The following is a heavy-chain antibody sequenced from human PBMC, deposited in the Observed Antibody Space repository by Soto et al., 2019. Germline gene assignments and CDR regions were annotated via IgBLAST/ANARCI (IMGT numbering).Heavy chain of an antibody. Sequence: PGGSLRLSCAASAFAFSSYSINWVRQAPGKGLEWVSSISSSSDDIYYADSVKGRFTISRDNAKNLVYLEMNSLRAEDTAVYYCRRGEVVAIYHVPNYDYSMDVWGRGTTVTVSS. V-gene: IGHV3-21*01. CDR2: ISSSSDDI. CDR3: RRGEVVAIYHVPNYDYSMDV. CDR1: AFAFSSYS. D-gene: IGHD2-15*01. J-gene: IGHJ6*02.